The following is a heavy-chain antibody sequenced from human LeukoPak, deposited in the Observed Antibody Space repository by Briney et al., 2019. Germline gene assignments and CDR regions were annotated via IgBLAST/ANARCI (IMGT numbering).Heavy chain of an antibody. V-gene: IGHV4-4*02. CDR3: ARALKSGFGELSFDY. CDR1: GGSISSSNW. D-gene: IGHD3-10*01. CDR2: IYHSGST. J-gene: IGHJ4*02. Sequence: SGTLSLTCAVSGGSISSSNWWSRVRQPPGKGLEWIGEIYHSGSTNYNPSLKSRVTISVDKSKNQFSLKLSSVTAADTAVYYCARALKSGFGELSFDYWGQGTLVTVSS.